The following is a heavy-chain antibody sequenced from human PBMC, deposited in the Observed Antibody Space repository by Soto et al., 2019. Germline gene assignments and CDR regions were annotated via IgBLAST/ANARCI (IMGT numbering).Heavy chain of an antibody. CDR1: GFTFSSYS. V-gene: IGHV3-21*01. D-gene: IGHD5-12*01. J-gene: IGHJ4*02. CDR3: ARTARIVATITRPSPFDY. Sequence: EVQLVESGGGLVKPGGSLRLSCAASGFTFSSYSMNWVRQAPGKGLEWVSSISSSSSYIYYADSVKGRFTIPRDNAKNSLYLQMNSLRAEDTAVYYCARTARIVATITRPSPFDYWGQGTLVTVSS. CDR2: ISSSSSYI.